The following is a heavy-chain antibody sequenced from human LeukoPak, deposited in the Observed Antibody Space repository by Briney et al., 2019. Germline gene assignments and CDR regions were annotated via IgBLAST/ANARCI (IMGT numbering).Heavy chain of an antibody. V-gene: IGHV1-2*02. J-gene: IGHJ4*02. CDR1: GYTFTGYR. D-gene: IGHD5-24*01. CDR3: TRDPAMATILFEY. CDR2: INPNTGDT. Sequence: ASVKVSCKASGYTFTGYRMHWVRQAPGQGLEWMGWINPNTGDTNYAQKFQGRVTMTRDTSISAAYMELSWLRSDDTAVYYCTRDPAMATILFEYWGQGTLVTVSS.